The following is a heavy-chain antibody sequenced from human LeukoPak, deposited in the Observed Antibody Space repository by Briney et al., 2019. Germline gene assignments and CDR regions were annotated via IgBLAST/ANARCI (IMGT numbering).Heavy chain of an antibody. CDR3: ARDNSAAGTRYYYYYYMDV. J-gene: IGHJ6*03. V-gene: IGHV4-31*03. Sequence: PSETLSLTCTVSGGSISSGGYYWSWIRQHPGKGLEWIGYIYYSGSTYYNPSLKSRVTISVDTSKNQFSLKLSSVTAADTAVYYCARDNSAAGTRYYYYYYMDVWGKGTTVTVSS. CDR2: IYYSGST. CDR1: GGSISSGGYY. D-gene: IGHD6-13*01.